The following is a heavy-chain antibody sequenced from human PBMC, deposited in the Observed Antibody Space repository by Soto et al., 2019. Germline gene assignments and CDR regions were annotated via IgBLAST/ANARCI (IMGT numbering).Heavy chain of an antibody. CDR3: ARDLRKGRYFDY. J-gene: IGHJ4*02. Sequence: GGSLRLSCAASGFTFSIYGMHWVRQAPGKGLEWVAVIWYDGSNIYYADSVKGRFTISRDNSKNTLYLQMNSLRAEDTAVYYCARDLRKGRYFDYWGQGTLVTVSS. V-gene: IGHV3-33*01. CDR1: GFTFSIYG. CDR2: IWYDGSNI.